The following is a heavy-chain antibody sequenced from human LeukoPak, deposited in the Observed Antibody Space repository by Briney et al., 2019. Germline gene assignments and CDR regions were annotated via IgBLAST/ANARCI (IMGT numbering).Heavy chain of an antibody. CDR1: GYTFTGYH. CDR3: VWWLRSKDY. CDR2: INPNSGGT. Sequence: ASVKVSCKASGYTFTGYHMHWVRQAPGQGLEWMGWINPNSGGTNYAQKFQGWVTMTRDTSISTAYMELSRLRSDDTAVYYCVWWLRSKDYWGQGTLVTVSS. J-gene: IGHJ4*02. V-gene: IGHV1-2*04. D-gene: IGHD5-12*01.